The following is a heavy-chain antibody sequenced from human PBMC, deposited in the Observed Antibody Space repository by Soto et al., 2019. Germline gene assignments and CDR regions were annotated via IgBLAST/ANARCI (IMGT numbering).Heavy chain of an antibody. D-gene: IGHD4-4*01. CDR1: GGTFSSYA. V-gene: IGHV1-69*13. CDR2: IIPIFGTA. CDR3: ARDLLQYVRRKRGGYYYYGMDV. Sequence: GASVKVSCKASGGTFSSYAISWVRQAPGQGLEWMGGIIPIFGTANYAQKFQGRVTITADESTSTAYMELSSLRSEDTAVYYCARDLLQYVRRKRGGYYYYGMDVWGQGTTVTVSS. J-gene: IGHJ6*02.